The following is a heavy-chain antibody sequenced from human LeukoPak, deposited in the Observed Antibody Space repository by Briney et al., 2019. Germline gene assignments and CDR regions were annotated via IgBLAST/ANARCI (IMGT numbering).Heavy chain of an antibody. Sequence: RLSCAASGFTFSDYYMSWIRQAPGKGLEWVSYISSSGSTIYYADSVKGRFTISRDNDKNSLYMQKNRLRAEDTAVYYCARVEKSYSSSWYNFDYWGQGTLVTVSS. D-gene: IGHD6-13*01. CDR1: GFTFSDYY. CDR2: ISSSGSTI. V-gene: IGHV3-11*04. J-gene: IGHJ4*02. CDR3: ARVEKSYSSSWYNFDY.